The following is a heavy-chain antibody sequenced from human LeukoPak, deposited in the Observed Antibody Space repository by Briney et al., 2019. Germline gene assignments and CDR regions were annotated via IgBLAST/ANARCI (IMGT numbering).Heavy chain of an antibody. CDR3: ARGRFRLITMVRGGWSY. V-gene: IGHV1-8*01. J-gene: IGHJ4*02. D-gene: IGHD3-10*01. CDR1: GYTFTSYD. CDR2: MNPNSGNT. Sequence: ASVKVSCKASGYTFTSYDINWVRQATGQGLEWMGWMNPNSGNTGYAQKFQGRVAMTRNTSISTAYMELSSLRSEDTAVYYCARGRFRLITMVRGGWSYWGQGTLVTVSS.